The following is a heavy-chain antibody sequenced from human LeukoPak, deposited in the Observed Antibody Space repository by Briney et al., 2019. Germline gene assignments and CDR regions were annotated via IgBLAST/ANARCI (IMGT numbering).Heavy chain of an antibody. D-gene: IGHD3-10*01. Sequence: SETLSLTCTVSGGSISSSSYYWGWIRQPPGKGLEWIGSIYYSGSTYYNPSLKSRVTISVDTSKNQFSLKLSSVTAADTAVYYCARPGITMVRGVTYGMDVRGQGTTVTVSS. CDR1: GGSISSSSYY. CDR2: IYYSGST. CDR3: ARPGITMVRGVTYGMDV. V-gene: IGHV4-39*01. J-gene: IGHJ6*02.